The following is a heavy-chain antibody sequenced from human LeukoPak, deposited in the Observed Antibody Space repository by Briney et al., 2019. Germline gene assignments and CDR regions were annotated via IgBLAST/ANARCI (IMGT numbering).Heavy chain of an antibody. D-gene: IGHD3-3*01. CDR3: GKSLQCGGGRFFYYCMGV. V-gene: IGHV3-23*01. J-gene: IGHJ6*04. Sequence: GGSLRLSCAASGFTFTSYAMNWVRQVPGKGLEWVSDISGNTFNTYYADSVKGRFTISRDNTTNTLFLQINSLRAQDTAVYYCGKSLQCGGGRFFYYCMGVWGEGATVTVSS. CDR1: GFTFTSYA. CDR2: ISGNTFNT.